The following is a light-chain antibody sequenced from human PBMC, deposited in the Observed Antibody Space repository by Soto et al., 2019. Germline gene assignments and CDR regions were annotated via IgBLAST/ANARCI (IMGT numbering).Light chain of an antibody. V-gene: IGKV3-20*01. CDR3: QQYGISQNT. CDR1: QSVSSGY. CDR2: GAS. Sequence: TVMTQSPGTLSLSPGERATLSCRASQSVSSGYLAWYQQKPGQPPRLLIFGASNRATGIPDRFTGSGSGTDFTLTISRLEPEDFAVYYCQQYGISQNTFGQGTKLEIK. J-gene: IGKJ2*01.